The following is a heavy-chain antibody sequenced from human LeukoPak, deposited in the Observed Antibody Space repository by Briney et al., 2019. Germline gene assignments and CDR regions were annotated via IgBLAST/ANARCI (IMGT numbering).Heavy chain of an antibody. CDR2: IRHDGSDI. J-gene: IGHJ6*03. CDR1: GFTFSNYA. V-gene: IGHV3-30*02. CDR3: ARRGASGGDYYYYLDV. Sequence: PGGSLRLSCAASGFTFSNYAMHWVRQAPGKGLEWVAFIRHDGSDIYYADSVKGRFTISRDNSKNTLYLQMNSLRAEDTAVYYCARRGASGGDYYYYLDVWGKGTTVTVSS. D-gene: IGHD3-16*01.